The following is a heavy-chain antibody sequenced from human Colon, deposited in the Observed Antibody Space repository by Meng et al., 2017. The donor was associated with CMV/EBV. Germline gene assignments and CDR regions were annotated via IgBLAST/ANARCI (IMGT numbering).Heavy chain of an antibody. CDR2: IRSKAYGGTT. Sequence: GESLKISCAASGFSVSSHYMSWVRQAPGKGLEWVGFIRSKAYGGTTEYAASVKGRFTISRDDSKSIAYLQMNSLKTEDTAVYYCTRVVGATRLYYYYGMDVWGQGTTVTVSS. CDR3: TRVVGATRLYYYYGMDV. J-gene: IGHJ6*02. CDR1: GFSVSSHY. D-gene: IGHD1-26*01. V-gene: IGHV3-49*04.